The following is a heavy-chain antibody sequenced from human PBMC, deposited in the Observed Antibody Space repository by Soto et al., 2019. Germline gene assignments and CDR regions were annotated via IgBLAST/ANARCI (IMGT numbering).Heavy chain of an antibody. J-gene: IGHJ6*02. D-gene: IGHD1-26*01. V-gene: IGHV3-30-3*01. CDR1: GFTFSSYA. CDR2: ISYDGSNK. CDR3: AREWERRSADDYYYYGMDV. Sequence: GGSLRLSCAASGFTFSSYAMHWVRQAPGKGLEWVAVISYDGSNKYYADSVKGRFTISRDNSKNTLYLQMNSLRAEDTAVYYCAREWERRSADDYYYYGMDVWGQGTTVTVSS.